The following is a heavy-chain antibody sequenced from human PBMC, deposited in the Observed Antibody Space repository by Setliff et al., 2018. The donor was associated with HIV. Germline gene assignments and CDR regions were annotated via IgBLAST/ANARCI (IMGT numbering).Heavy chain of an antibody. Sequence: PGGSLRLSCAASGFIFSSYAMHWVRQAPGKGLEWVAVMSYDGNNKYYADSVKGRFTISRDKDKNSVHLQMTSLRAEDTAVYYCASSGSGSYINWFGPWGQGTLVTVSS. CDR1: GFIFSSYA. J-gene: IGHJ5*02. D-gene: IGHD3-10*01. CDR2: MSYDGNNK. V-gene: IGHV3-30*07. CDR3: ASSGSGSYINWFGP.